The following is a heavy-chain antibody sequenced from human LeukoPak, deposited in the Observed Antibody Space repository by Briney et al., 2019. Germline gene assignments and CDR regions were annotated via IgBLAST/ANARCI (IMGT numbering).Heavy chain of an antibody. CDR3: AGGYCSSTSCYTSNYYYYGMDV. CDR2: INHSGST. D-gene: IGHD2-2*02. CDR1: GGSFSGYY. J-gene: IGHJ6*02. V-gene: IGHV4-34*01. Sequence: SETLSLTCAVYGGSFSGYYWSWIRQPPGKGLEWIGEINHSGSTNYNPSLKSRVTISVDTSKNQFSLKLSSVTAADTAVYYCAGGYCSSTSCYTSNYYYYGMDVWGQGTTVTVSS.